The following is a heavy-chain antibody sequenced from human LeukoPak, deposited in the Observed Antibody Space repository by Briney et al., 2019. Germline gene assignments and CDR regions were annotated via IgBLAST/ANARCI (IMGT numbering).Heavy chain of an antibody. CDR3: ARSSYYYDSSGYYPPDFDY. V-gene: IGHV1-69*13. D-gene: IGHD3-22*01. J-gene: IGHJ4*02. CDR1: GGTFSSSA. CDR2: IIPIFDTA. Sequence: ASVKVSCKASGGTFSSSAISWVRQAPGQGLEWMGGIIPIFDTANYAQKFQGRVTLTADESTSTAYMELSSLRSEDTAVYYCARSSYYYDSSGYYPPDFDYWGQGTLVTVSS.